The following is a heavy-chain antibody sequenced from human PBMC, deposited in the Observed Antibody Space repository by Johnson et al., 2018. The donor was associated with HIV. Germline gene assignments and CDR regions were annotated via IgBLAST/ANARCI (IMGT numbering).Heavy chain of an antibody. V-gene: IGHV3-9*01. CDR2: ISWNSGSL. J-gene: IGHJ3*02. CDR3: ARDEDTAMVPDAFDI. Sequence: VQLVESGGGVVQPGGSLRLSCAASGFTFSSYDMHWVRQATGKVLEWVSGISWNSGSLGYADSVKGRFTISRDNAKNSLYLQMNSLRAEDTAVYYCARDEDTAMVPDAFDIWGQGTMVTVSA. CDR1: GFTFSSYD. D-gene: IGHD5-18*01.